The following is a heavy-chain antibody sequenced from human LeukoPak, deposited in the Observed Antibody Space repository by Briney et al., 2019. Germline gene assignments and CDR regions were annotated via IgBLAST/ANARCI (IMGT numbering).Heavy chain of an antibody. J-gene: IGHJ4*02. V-gene: IGHV3-23*01. CDR3: ASDYRSGSFHDF. Sequence: PGGSLRLSCAASGFAFSSYAMSWVRQPPGKGLEWVSVISRRDDYTYYADSVKGRFTISRDNSKNTLYLQMNTLRAEDTAVYYCASDYRSGSFHDFWGQGTLVTVSS. D-gene: IGHD3-10*01. CDR1: GFAFSSYA. CDR2: ISRRDDYT.